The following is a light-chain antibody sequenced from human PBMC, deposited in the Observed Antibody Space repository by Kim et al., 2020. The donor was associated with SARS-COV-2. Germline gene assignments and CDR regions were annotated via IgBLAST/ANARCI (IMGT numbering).Light chain of an antibody. V-gene: IGLV2-23*02. CDR1: SSDIGSYNL. J-gene: IGLJ2*01. CDR2: EVT. Sequence: QSITISCTGTSSDIGSYNLVSWYQQYPDKAPKLLISEVTERPSGVSDRFSGSKFGNTASLTISALQAEDEGDYYCCSYSVDSTLVFGGGTKLTVL. CDR3: CSYSVDSTLV.